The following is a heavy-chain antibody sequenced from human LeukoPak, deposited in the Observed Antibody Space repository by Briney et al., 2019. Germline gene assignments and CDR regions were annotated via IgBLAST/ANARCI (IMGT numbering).Heavy chain of an antibody. J-gene: IGHJ4*02. CDR3: ARPYCSSTSCFYYFDY. D-gene: IGHD2-2*01. CDR1: GFTFSSYS. Sequence: PGTSLRLSCAASGFTFSSYSMNWVRQAPGKGLEWVSYISSSSSTIYYADSVKGRFTISRDNAKNPLYLQMNSLRAEDTAVYYCARPYCSSTSCFYYFDYWGQGTLVTVSS. V-gene: IGHV3-48*04. CDR2: ISSSSSTI.